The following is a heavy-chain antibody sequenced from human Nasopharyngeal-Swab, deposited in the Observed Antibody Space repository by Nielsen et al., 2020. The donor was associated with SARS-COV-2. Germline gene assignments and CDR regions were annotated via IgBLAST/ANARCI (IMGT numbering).Heavy chain of an antibody. J-gene: IGHJ6*03. CDR2: IRSEAYGGTT. CDR3: TRVIRIAVAGTLYYYYYYYMDV. CDR1: GFTFGDYA. D-gene: IGHD6-19*01. V-gene: IGHV3-49*04. Sequence: GGSLRLSCTASGFTFGDYAMSWVRQAPGKGLEWVGFIRSEAYGGTTEYAASVKGRFTISRDDSKSIAYLQMNSLKTEDTAVYYCTRVIRIAVAGTLYYYYYYYMDVWGKGTTVTVSS.